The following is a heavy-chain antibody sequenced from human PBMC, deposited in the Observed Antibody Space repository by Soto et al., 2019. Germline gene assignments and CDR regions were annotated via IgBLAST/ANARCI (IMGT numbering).Heavy chain of an antibody. Sequence: PGGSLRLSCAASGFTFSNAWMIWVRQAPGKGLEWVGRIKSKTDGGTTDYAAPVKGRFTISRDDSKNTLYLQMNSLKTEDTAVYYCTRQLVLNYYYGMDVWGQGTTVTVSS. D-gene: IGHD6-6*01. J-gene: IGHJ6*02. CDR1: GFTFSNAW. CDR2: IKSKTDGGTT. CDR3: TRQLVLNYYYGMDV. V-gene: IGHV3-15*01.